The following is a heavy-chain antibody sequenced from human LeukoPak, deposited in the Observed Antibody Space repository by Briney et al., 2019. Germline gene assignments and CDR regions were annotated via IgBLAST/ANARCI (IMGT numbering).Heavy chain of an antibody. CDR2: IYYSGST. CDR3: ARHYKADPFHF. J-gene: IGHJ4*02. Sequence: SETLSLTCTVSGGSISSYYWSWIRQPPKKGLEWIGYIYYSGSTNYNPSLKSQVTMSVDTSKNHFSLKLSSVTAADTAIYYCARHYKADPFHFWGQGTLVTVSS. V-gene: IGHV4-59*08. D-gene: IGHD1-1*01. CDR1: GGSISSYY.